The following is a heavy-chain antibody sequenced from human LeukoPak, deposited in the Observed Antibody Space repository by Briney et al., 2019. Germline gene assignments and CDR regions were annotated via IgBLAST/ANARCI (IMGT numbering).Heavy chain of an antibody. CDR1: GFSSSYYW. CDR3: ARDAEVGTLFGVLSRYNWFDP. Sequence: GGSLRLSCAASGFSSSYYWMSWVRQAPGKGLEWVANIKEDGSEKYYVDSVNGRFTISRDNAKKSLYLQMNSLRAEDTAVYYCARDAEVGTLFGVLSRYNWFDPWGQGALVTVSS. CDR2: IKEDGSEK. V-gene: IGHV3-7*01. D-gene: IGHD3-3*01. J-gene: IGHJ5*02.